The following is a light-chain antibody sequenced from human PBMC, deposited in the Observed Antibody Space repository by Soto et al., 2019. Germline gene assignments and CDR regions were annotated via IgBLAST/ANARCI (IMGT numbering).Light chain of an antibody. CDR3: LQDYTYPRT. CDR1: QAIRND. Sequence: IPLTQSPSSLSAYVGDRVTITCRASQAIRNDLVWFQQKPGKAPILLIYAASTLQSGVPPRFSGSGSGTDFTLTISSLQAEDFATYYCLQDYTYPRTFGGGTKVDIK. J-gene: IGKJ4*01. V-gene: IGKV1-6*01. CDR2: AAS.